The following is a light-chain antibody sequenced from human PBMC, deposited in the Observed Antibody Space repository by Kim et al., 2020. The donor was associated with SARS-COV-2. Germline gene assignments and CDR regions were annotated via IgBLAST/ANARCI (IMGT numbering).Light chain of an antibody. J-gene: IGKJ2*01. Sequence: SSSLGDRVTITCRASQSISSCLAWYQQKPGKAPKLLFYDASSLESGVPSRFSGSGSETEFPLTIGSLQPDDFATYCCQQYNSYPYTFGQGTKLEI. V-gene: IGKV1-5*01. CDR1: QSISSC. CDR3: QQYNSYPYT. CDR2: DAS.